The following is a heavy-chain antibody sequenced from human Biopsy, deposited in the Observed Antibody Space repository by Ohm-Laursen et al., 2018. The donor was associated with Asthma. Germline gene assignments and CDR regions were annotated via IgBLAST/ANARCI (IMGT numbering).Heavy chain of an antibody. Sequence: SLRLSCAASGFTVSRDYMFWVRQAPGKGLEWVSVIYSGGTSHTADSVRGRFTISRDYSKNTLYLQMHSLRAEDTAVYYCARGDSSGWSQYYFDYWGQGTLVTVCS. V-gene: IGHV3-53*01. CDR3: ARGDSSGWSQYYFDY. CDR1: GFTVSRDY. D-gene: IGHD6-19*01. CDR2: IYSGGTS. J-gene: IGHJ4*02.